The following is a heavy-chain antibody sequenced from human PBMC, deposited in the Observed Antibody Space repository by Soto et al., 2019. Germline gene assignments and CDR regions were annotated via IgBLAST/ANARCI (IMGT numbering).Heavy chain of an antibody. CDR2: INPSSSHI. D-gene: IGHD2-15*01. CDR3: ARGYCGGVGCYLRRDAFDV. CDR1: GFTFASYH. J-gene: IGHJ3*01. V-gene: IGHV3-21*02. Sequence: EVRLVESGGGLVMPGGSLRLSCAASGFTFASYHMSWVRQAPGKGLDWVSSINPSSSHIYYADSVRGRFTISRDDYNKSLDLHMNSLITEDVAIYYCARGYCGGVGCYLRRDAFDVWGQGTTVMVSS.